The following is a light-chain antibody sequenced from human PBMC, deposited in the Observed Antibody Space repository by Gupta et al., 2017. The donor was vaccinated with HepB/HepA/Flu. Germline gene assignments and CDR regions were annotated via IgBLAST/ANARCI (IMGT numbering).Light chain of an antibody. V-gene: IGKV1-33*01. CDR2: DAS. CDR1: QYINNY. Sequence: GDRVTITCQATQYINNYLNWYQQRPGKAPKLLISDASNLEAGVPSRFSGSGSGTHFTFTISGLQPEDLATYYCQQYDDLPIFTFGPGTKVELK. J-gene: IGKJ3*01. CDR3: QQYDDLPIFT.